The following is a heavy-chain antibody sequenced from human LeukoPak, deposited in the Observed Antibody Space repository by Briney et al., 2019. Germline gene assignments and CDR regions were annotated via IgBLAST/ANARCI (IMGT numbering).Heavy chain of an antibody. CDR2: ISKNGDDT. J-gene: IGHJ4*02. CDR3: VQAGSNYYLN. V-gene: IGHV3-64D*06. D-gene: IGHD4-11*01. CDR1: GFTFSDYP. Sequence: GGSLRLSCSASGFTFSDYPMHWVRQTPGKGLEYVSAISKNGDDTYYADSVKGRFTISRDNSKNTLYLQMSSLRTEDAAVFYCVQAGSNYYLNWGQGTLVIVSS.